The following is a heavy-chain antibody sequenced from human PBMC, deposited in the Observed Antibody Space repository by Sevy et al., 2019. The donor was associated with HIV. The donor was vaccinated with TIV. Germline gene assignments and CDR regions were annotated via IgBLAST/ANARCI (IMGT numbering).Heavy chain of an antibody. V-gene: IGHV3-33*01. Sequence: GGSLRLSCAASGFSFSGYGMHWVRQAPGKGLEWVAVIWYDGSNKEYADSVKGRFTISRDNSKNTLYLQMNSLRAEDTAVYYCARGCIGRLGELSHWGQGTLVTVSS. CDR1: GFSFSGYG. CDR3: ARGCIGRLGELSH. CDR2: IWYDGSNK. J-gene: IGHJ4*02. D-gene: IGHD3-16*02.